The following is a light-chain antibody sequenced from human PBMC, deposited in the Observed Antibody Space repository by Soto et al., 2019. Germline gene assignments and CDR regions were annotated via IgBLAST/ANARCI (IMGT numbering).Light chain of an antibody. J-gene: IGLJ1*01. Sequence: QSVLTQPASVSGSPGQSITISCTGTSSDVGNYNLVSWYQQHPGKAPKLVIYEVSKRPSGVSNRFSGSKSGNTASLTISGLQAEDEADYSCCSYAGSSTHVFGTGTKLTVL. CDR3: CSYAGSSTHV. CDR2: EVS. V-gene: IGLV2-23*02. CDR1: SSDVGNYNL.